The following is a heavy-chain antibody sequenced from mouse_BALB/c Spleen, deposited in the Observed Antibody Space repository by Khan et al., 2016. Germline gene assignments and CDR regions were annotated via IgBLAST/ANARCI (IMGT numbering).Heavy chain of an antibody. V-gene: IGHV2-6*02. CDR2: IWRDGSK. CDR1: GFSLTSYG. J-gene: IGHJ4*01. CDR3: ARRGDGGGTMDY. D-gene: IGHD1-1*02. Sequence: QVQLKESGPGLVAPSQSLSITCTVSGFSLTSYGVHWVRQPPGKGLEWLVVIWRDGSKTYNSDLKYRLSINMDNSKSQDILNRNSLRTAVTDMYCCARRGDGGGTMDYWGQGTSVTVSS.